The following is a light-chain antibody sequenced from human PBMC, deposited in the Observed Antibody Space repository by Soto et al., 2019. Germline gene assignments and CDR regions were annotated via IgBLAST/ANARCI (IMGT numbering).Light chain of an antibody. Sequence: QSVLTQPASVSGSPGQSITISCTGTSSDVGGYNYVSWYQQHPGKAPQLIIYEVSNRPSGVSNRFSGSNSGNTASLTISGLQAEDEADYYCSSYTRSSASRVLGTGTKVTVL. CDR1: SSDVGGYNY. CDR3: SSYTRSSASRV. V-gene: IGLV2-14*01. CDR2: EVS. J-gene: IGLJ1*01.